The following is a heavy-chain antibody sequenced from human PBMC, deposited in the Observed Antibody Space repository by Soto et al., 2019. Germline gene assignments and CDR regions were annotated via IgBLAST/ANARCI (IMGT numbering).Heavy chain of an antibody. CDR3: ARAYGANPALFDP. V-gene: IGHV3-53*01. CDR1: GFTVSSDY. J-gene: IGHJ5*02. Sequence: EVQLVESGGGLIQPGGSLRLSCAASGFTVSSDYMSWVRQAPGKGLEWVSVIYTGGSTYYADSVKGRFTFSRDNSKNTLYLQMNSLRVEDTAVYYRARAYGANPALFDPWGQGTLVTVSS. D-gene: IGHD4-17*01. CDR2: IYTGGST.